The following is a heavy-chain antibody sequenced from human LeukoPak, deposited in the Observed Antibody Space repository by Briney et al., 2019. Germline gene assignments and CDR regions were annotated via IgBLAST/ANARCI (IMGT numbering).Heavy chain of an antibody. CDR1: GGSFSGYY. CDR2: INHSGST. Sequence: PSETLSLTCAVYGGSFSGYYWSWIPQPPGKGLEWIGEINHSGSTNYNPSPKSRVTISVDTSKNQFSLKLSSVTAADTAVYYCASGIDSSGNAFDIWGQGTMVTVSS. CDR3: ASGIDSSGNAFDI. V-gene: IGHV4-34*01. J-gene: IGHJ3*02. D-gene: IGHD3-22*01.